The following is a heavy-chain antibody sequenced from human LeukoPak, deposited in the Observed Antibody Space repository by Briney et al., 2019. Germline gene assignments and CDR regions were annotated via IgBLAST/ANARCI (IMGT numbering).Heavy chain of an antibody. D-gene: IGHD1-1*01. CDR2: TRFDGSIK. CDR1: GFIFSDYG. V-gene: IGHV3-33*01. J-gene: IGHJ4*02. CDR3: ARWGRTRQYYFDY. Sequence: GGSLRLSCAVSGFIFSDYGLHWVRQAPGKGLEWVAVTRFDGSIKQYADSVKGRFTISRDDSKNTLYLQMNFLKSEDTAVYYCARWGRTRQYYFDYWGQGTLVTVSS.